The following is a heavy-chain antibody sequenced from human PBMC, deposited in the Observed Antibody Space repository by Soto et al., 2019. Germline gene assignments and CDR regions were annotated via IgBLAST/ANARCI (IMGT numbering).Heavy chain of an antibody. CDR1: GGSFSGYY. CDR3: ARVIVATILPYYYYYYYMDV. CDR2: INHSGST. J-gene: IGHJ6*03. Sequence: SETLSLTCAVYGGSFSGYYWSWIRQPPGKGLEWIGEINHSGSTNYNPSLKSRVTISVDTSKNQFSLKLSSVTAADTAVYYCARVIVATILPYYYYYYYMDVWGKGTTVTVSS. D-gene: IGHD5-12*01. V-gene: IGHV4-34*01.